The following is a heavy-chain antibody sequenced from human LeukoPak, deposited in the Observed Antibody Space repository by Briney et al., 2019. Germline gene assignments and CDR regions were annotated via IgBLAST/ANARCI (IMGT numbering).Heavy chain of an antibody. V-gene: IGHV4-34*01. CDR1: GGSFSGYY. CDR2: INHSGST. CDR3: AITIAAYVY. J-gene: IGHJ4*02. Sequence: PSETLSLTCAVYGGSFSGYYWSWIRQPPGKGLEWIGEINHSGSTNYNPSLKSRVTISVDTSKNQFSLKLSSVTAADTAVYYCAITIAAYVYWGQGTLVTVSS. D-gene: IGHD6-6*01.